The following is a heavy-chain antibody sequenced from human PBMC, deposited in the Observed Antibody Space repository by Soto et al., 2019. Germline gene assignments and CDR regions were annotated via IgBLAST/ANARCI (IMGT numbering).Heavy chain of an antibody. J-gene: IGHJ4*02. V-gene: IGHV4-4*02. CDR1: GVSISSGNW. D-gene: IGHD2-8*01. CDR2: IFHDGTA. CDR3: ARLVYDTRLNYMYFDF. Sequence: PSETLSLTCAVSGVSISSGNWWSWVRQTPQRGLEYIGEIFHDGTANYYPSFERRVAISVDTSKNQCSLKPSSVTAADTVIYFCARLVYDTRLNYMYFDFWGQGALVTVSS.